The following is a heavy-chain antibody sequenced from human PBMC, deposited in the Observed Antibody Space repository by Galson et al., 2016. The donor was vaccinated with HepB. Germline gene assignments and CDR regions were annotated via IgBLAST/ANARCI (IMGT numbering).Heavy chain of an antibody. CDR1: GYTFTDFG. CDR3: ARGIFCSSTNCYGEHDS. V-gene: IGHV1-18*01. J-gene: IGHJ4*02. D-gene: IGHD2-2*01. CDR2: ISPYNGFT. Sequence: SVKVSCKASGYTFTDFGTSWVRQAPGQGLEWMGWISPYNGFTDYTENLQGRVTMTTDTSTYTAYMELRHLTSDDTAVYYCARGIFCSSTNCYGEHDSWGQGTLVTVSS.